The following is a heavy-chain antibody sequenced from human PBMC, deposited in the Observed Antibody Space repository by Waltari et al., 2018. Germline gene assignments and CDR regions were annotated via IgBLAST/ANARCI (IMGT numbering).Heavy chain of an antibody. V-gene: IGHV3-53*01. CDR3: ARGLGNFDI. CDR2: SYGGVGS. J-gene: IGHJ3*02. CDR1: GFTVSNNY. Sequence: EVQLVESGGGLIQPGGSLRLSCAASGFTVSNNYMNWVRQAPGKGLGWFSVSYGGVGSYYAVPLEGRFPISRDDSRNTLHLQMHSLRPEDTAVYDCARGLGNFDIWGQGTMVTVSS. D-gene: IGHD3-10*01.